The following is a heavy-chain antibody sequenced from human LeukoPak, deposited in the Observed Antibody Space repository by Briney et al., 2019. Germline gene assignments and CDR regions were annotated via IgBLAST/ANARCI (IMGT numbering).Heavy chain of an antibody. J-gene: IGHJ4*02. CDR3: ARVKISWLPLGYYFDY. Sequence: SETLSLTCAVYGGSFSGYYWSWIRQPPGKGLEWIGEINHSGSTNCNPSLKSRVTISVDTSKNQFSLKLSSVTAADTAVYYCARVKISWLPLGYYFDYWGQGTLVTVSS. CDR1: GGSFSGYY. D-gene: IGHD6-19*01. CDR2: INHSGST. V-gene: IGHV4-34*01.